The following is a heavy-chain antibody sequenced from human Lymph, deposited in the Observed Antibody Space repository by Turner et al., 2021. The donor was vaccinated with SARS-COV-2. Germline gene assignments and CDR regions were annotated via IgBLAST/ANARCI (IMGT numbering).Heavy chain of an antibody. CDR1: GFTFSTYV. CDR2: ISDDGSNE. J-gene: IGHJ6*02. D-gene: IGHD2-15*01. CDR3: ARGHGGNYYYGMDV. Sequence: QVQLVESGGGVVQPGRSLRLSCAASGFTFSTYVMHWVRQAPGKGLEWVALISDDGSNEYYADSVKGRFTISRDNSKNTVYLHMNSLRTEDTAMYYCARGHGGNYYYGMDVWGQGTTVTVSS. V-gene: IGHV3-30*04.